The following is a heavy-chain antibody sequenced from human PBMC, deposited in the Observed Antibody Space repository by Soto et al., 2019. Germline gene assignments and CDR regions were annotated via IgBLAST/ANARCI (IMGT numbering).Heavy chain of an antibody. CDR2: TYYRSKWYN. J-gene: IGHJ6*02. Sequence: SQTLSLTCAISGDSVSSNSAAWNWIRQSPSRGLEWLGRTYYRSKWYNDYAVSVKSRITINPDTSKNQFSLQLNSVTPEDTAVYYCARDKAAAGKHYYYYYGMDVWGQGTTVTVSS. CDR3: ARDKAAAGKHYYYYYGMDV. D-gene: IGHD6-13*01. CDR1: GDSVSSNSAA. V-gene: IGHV6-1*01.